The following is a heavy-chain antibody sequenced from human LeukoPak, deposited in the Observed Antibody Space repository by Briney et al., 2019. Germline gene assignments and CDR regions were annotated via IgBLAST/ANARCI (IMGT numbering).Heavy chain of an antibody. CDR3: AREGGPYRPLDY. Sequence: SETLSLTCGXXGXXXXXXXXXXXXXQPPXKGLEWIGEVNLQGXXXXXLSLMGRVAISVDKSENHISLQLTSVTAADTAVYYCAREGGPYRPLDYSGQGTLVTVSS. V-gene: IGHV4/OR15-8*01. CDR1: GXXXXXXXX. J-gene: IGHJ4*02. CDR2: VNLQGXX.